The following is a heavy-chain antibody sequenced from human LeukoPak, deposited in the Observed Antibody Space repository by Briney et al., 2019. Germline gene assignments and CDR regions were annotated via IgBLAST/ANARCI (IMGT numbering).Heavy chain of an antibody. J-gene: IGHJ6*02. V-gene: IGHV1-2*06. CDR3: ARDRITIFGVVIRGSYGMDV. CDR1: GYTFTGYY. CDR2: INPNSGGT. Sequence: ASVKVSCKASGYTFTGYYMHWVRQAPGQGLEWMGRINPNSGGTNYAQKFQGRVTMTRDTSISTAYMELSRLRSDDTAVYYCARDRITIFGVVIRGSYGMDVWGQGTTVTVSS. D-gene: IGHD3-3*01.